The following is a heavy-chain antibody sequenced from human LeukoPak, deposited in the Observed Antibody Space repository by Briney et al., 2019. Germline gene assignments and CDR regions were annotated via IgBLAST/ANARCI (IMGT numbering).Heavy chain of an antibody. J-gene: IGHJ6*02. V-gene: IGHV1-18*01. D-gene: IGHD2-8*01. CDR1: GYTFTSYG. CDR3: ARDSHIVLMVYAPEDNYYYYYGMDV. Sequence: ASVKVSCKASGYTFTSYGISWVRQAPGQGLEWMGWISTYNGNTNYAQKLQGRVTMTTDTSTSTAYMELRSLRSDDTAVCYCARDSHIVLMVYAPEDNYYYYYGMDVWGQGTTVTVSS. CDR2: ISTYNGNT.